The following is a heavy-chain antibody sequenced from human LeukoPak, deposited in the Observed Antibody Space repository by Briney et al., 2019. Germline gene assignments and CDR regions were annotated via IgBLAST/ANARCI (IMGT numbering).Heavy chain of an antibody. J-gene: IGHJ5*02. CDR2: ISVYNVDT. Sequence: ASVKVSCTASRYTFTTYGITWVRPAPGQGLEWMGWISVYNVDTYAQKFQGRVTMTTDTSTSTAYMELRSLRSDDTAVYYCARTPVKFGGVNLPTPNWFDPWGQGTLVTVSS. CDR1: RYTFTTYG. D-gene: IGHD3-16*01. CDR3: ARTPVKFGGVNLPTPNWFDP. V-gene: IGHV1-18*04.